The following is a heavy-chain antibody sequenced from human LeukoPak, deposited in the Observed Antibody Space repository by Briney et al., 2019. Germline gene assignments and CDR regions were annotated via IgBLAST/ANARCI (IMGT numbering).Heavy chain of an antibody. CDR3: ARVSVRGVINGPFDP. V-gene: IGHV4-61*02. CDR2: IYTSGST. CDR1: GGSISSGSYY. J-gene: IGHJ5*02. Sequence: SETLSLTCTVSGGSISSGSYYWSWIRQPAGKGLEWIGRIYTSGSTNYNPSLKSRVTISVDTSKNQFSLKLSSVTAADTAVYYCARVSVRGVINGPFDPWGQGTLVTVSS. D-gene: IGHD3-10*02.